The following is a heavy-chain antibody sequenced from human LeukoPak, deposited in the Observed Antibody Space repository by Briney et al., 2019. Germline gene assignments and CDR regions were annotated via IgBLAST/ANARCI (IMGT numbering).Heavy chain of an antibody. Sequence: SQTLSLTCTVSGGSISSGSYYWSWIRQPAGKGLEWIGRIYTSGSTNYNPSLKSRVTISLDTSKNQFSLKLSSVTAADTAVYYCAGDLWYSTSSGDVWGKGTTVTVSS. D-gene: IGHD6-6*01. J-gene: IGHJ6*04. V-gene: IGHV4-61*02. CDR1: GGSISSGSYY. CDR2: IYTSGST. CDR3: AGDLWYSTSSGDV.